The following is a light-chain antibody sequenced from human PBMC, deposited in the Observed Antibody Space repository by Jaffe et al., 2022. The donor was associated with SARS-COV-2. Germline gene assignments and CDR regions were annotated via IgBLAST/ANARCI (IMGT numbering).Light chain of an antibody. CDR1: SSNIGNNY. CDR3: GTWDTSAWV. J-gene: IGLJ3*02. V-gene: IGLV1-51*02. Sequence: QSVLTQPPSVSAAPGQKVTISCSGSSSNIGNNYVSWYQQLPGTAPKLLICENNKRPSGIPDRFSGSKSGTSATLDITGLQTGDEADYYCGTWDTSAWVFGGGTKLTVL. CDR2: ENN.